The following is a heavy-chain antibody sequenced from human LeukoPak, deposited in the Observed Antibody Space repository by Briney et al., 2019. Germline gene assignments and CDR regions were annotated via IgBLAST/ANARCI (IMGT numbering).Heavy chain of an antibody. CDR2: IYYSGNT. CDR3: ARQMYYYDSGSYNYYYYMDV. Sequence: SETLSLTCTVSGGSISSSSYYWGWLRQPPGKGLEWIGTIYYSGNTYYNPSLKSRVTISVDTSKNQFSLKLSSVTAADTALYYCARQMYYYDSGSYNYYYYMDVWGKGTTVTVSS. J-gene: IGHJ6*03. CDR1: GGSISSSSYY. V-gene: IGHV4-39*01. D-gene: IGHD3-10*01.